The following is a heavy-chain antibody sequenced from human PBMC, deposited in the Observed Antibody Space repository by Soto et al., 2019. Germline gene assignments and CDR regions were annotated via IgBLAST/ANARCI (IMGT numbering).Heavy chain of an antibody. CDR2: INHSGST. D-gene: IGHD3-22*01. CDR3: ARDRPGYDSSGSGVDV. CDR1: GGSFSGYY. V-gene: IGHV4-34*01. J-gene: IGHJ6*02. Sequence: NPSETLSLTCAVYGGSFSGYYWSWIRQPPGKGLEWIGEINHSGSTNYNPSLKSRVTISVDTSKNQFSLKLSSVTAADTAVYYCARDRPGYDSSGSGVDVWGQETTVTVSS.